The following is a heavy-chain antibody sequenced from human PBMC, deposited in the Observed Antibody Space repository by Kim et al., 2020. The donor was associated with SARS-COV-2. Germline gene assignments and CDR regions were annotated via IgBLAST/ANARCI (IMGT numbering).Heavy chain of an antibody. CDR2: IYYSGST. CDR1: GGSISSGGYY. V-gene: IGHV4-31*03. J-gene: IGHJ6*02. D-gene: IGHD5-12*01. CDR3: ARTSRDGYNQYYYGMDV. Sequence: SETLSLTCTVSGGSISSGGYYWSWIRQHPGKGLEWIGYIYYSGSTYYNPSLKSRVTISVDTSKNQFSLKLSSVTAADTAVYYCARTSRDGYNQYYYGMDVWGQGTTVTVSS.